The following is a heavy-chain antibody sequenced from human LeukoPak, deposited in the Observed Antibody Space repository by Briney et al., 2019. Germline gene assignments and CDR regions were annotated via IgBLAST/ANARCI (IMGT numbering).Heavy chain of an antibody. D-gene: IGHD1-26*01. CDR2: IDWDDDK. CDR1: GFSLSTGGMC. J-gene: IGHJ4*02. Sequence: SGPTLVNPTQTLTLTCTFSGFSLSTGGMCVSWIRQPPGKALEWLARIDWDDDKYYSTSLKTRLTISKDTSKNQVVLTVTNMDPVDTATYYCARDGSYVSSFDYWGQGTLVTVSS. V-gene: IGHV2-70*11. CDR3: ARDGSYVSSFDY.